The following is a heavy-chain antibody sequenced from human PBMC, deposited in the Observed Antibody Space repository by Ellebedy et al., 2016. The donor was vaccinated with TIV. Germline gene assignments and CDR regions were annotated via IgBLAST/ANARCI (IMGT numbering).Heavy chain of an antibody. CDR1: GGSLRGYY. Sequence: MPSETLSLTCAVSGGSLRGYYWSWIRQPPGKGLEWIGEINPSGVINYDPSLKSRVTISADTSKNQVSLRLSSGSAADTAIYFCSKGLGGLQLWFDPWGQGTLVTVSS. CDR3: SKGLGGLQLWFDP. J-gene: IGHJ5*02. V-gene: IGHV4-34*01. CDR2: INPSGVI. D-gene: IGHD1-1*01.